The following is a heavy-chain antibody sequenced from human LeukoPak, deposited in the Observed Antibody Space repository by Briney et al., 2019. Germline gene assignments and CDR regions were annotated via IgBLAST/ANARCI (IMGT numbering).Heavy chain of an antibody. D-gene: IGHD3-22*01. Sequence: PSETLSLTCTGSGGSISSYYWSWIRQPPGKGLEWIGYIYYSGSTNYNPSLKSRVTISVDTSKNQFSLKLSSVTAADTAVYYCARGGGSGYPFDYWGQGTLVTVSS. CDR1: GGSISSYY. J-gene: IGHJ4*02. CDR2: IYYSGST. V-gene: IGHV4-59*01. CDR3: ARGGGSGYPFDY.